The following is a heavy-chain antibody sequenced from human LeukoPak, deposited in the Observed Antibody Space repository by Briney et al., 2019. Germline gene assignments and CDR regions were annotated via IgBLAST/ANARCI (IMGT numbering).Heavy chain of an antibody. CDR3: ARDRPLLWFGELDLGRTYYYYGMDV. CDR1: GYTLTSYG. J-gene: IGHJ6*04. Sequence: ASVKVSCKASGYTLTSYGISWVRQAPGQGLEWMGWIIAYNGNTNYAQKLQGRVTMTTDTSTSTAYTELRSLRSDDTAVYYCARDRPLLWFGELDLGRTYYYYGMDVWGKGTTVTVSS. V-gene: IGHV1-18*04. CDR2: IIAYNGNT. D-gene: IGHD3-10*01.